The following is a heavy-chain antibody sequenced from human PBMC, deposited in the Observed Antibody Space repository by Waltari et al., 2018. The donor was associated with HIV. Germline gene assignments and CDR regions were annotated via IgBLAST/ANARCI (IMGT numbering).Heavy chain of an antibody. CDR1: GGDFSDYG. J-gene: IGHJ4*02. CDR2: IIPYFGFA. Sequence: QVRLVQSGPEVKRTGSSVRVSCKSSGGDFSDYGMSWLRQAPGQGLQWMGGIIPYFGFANTAETLRARVSIEADESKNTVYLELRSLTVQDSATYFCARGTFYDDEVGAHRYRPFDAWGQGTPVSVSS. CDR3: ARGTFYDDEVGAHRYRPFDA. V-gene: IGHV1-69*01. D-gene: IGHD3-16*01.